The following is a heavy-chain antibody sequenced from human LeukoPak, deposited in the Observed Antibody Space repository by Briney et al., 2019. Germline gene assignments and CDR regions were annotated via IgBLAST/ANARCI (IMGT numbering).Heavy chain of an antibody. V-gene: IGHV3-23*01. Sequence: GGSLRLSCAASGFTFSSYAMSWVRQAPGKGLEWVSAISGSGGSTSYADAVKGRFTISRDNSKNTLYLQMNSLRAEDTAVYYCAKDRRFYDILTGYRMVRGGPDAFDIWGQGTMVTVSS. CDR2: ISGSGGST. CDR3: AKDRRFYDILTGYRMVRGGPDAFDI. CDR1: GFTFSSYA. D-gene: IGHD3-9*01. J-gene: IGHJ3*02.